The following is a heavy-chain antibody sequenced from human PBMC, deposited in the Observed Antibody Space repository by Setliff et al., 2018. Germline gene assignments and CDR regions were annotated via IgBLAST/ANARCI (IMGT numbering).Heavy chain of an antibody. V-gene: IGHV4-34*01. J-gene: IGHJ4*02. D-gene: IGHD6-6*01. CDR2: INHRGST. CDR1: GGTFSDYH. Sequence: PSETLSLTCATYGGTFSDYHWTWIRQSPEKGLEWIGEINHRGSTNYNPSLKSRVTISIDTSKDQFSLKLISMTAADTAVYYCERGRNIAARLLDSWGQGTLVTVSS. CDR3: ERGRNIAARLLDS.